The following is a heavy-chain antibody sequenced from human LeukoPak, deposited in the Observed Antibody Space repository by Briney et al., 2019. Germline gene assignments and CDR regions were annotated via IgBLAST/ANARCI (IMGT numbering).Heavy chain of an antibody. CDR1: GFTFSDYY. CDR3: AREAARGENYYYYYMDV. D-gene: IGHD5-12*01. Sequence: GGSPRLSCAASGFTFSDYYMSWIRQAPGKGLEWVSYISSSGSTIYYADSVKGRFTISRDNAKNSLYLQMNSLRAEDTAVYYCAREAARGENYYYYYMDVWGKGTTVTVSS. J-gene: IGHJ6*03. CDR2: ISSSGSTI. V-gene: IGHV3-11*01.